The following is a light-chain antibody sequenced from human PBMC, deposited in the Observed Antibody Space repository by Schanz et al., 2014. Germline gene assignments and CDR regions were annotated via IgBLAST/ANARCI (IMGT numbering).Light chain of an antibody. V-gene: IGLV2-14*01. CDR2: DVT. J-gene: IGLJ3*02. CDR1: SDVVEGYNF. Sequence: QSALTQPPSASGSPGQSVTISCTATSDVVEGYNFVSWYQQYPGKAPKLMIYDVTNRPSGVSNRFSGSKSGNTASLTISGLQAEDEADYYCSSYTSSSTWVFGGGTKLTVL. CDR3: SSYTSSSTWV.